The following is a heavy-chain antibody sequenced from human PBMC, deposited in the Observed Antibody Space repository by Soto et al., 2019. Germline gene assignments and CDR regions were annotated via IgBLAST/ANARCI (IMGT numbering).Heavy chain of an antibody. CDR2: INSDGSST. V-gene: IGHV3-74*01. CDR3: ARDQLGDDAFDI. J-gene: IGHJ3*02. CDR1: GFTFSSYW. Sequence: LSLTCAASGFTFSSYWMHWVRQAPGKGLVWVSRINSDGSSTSYADSVKGRFTISRDNAKNTLYLQMNSLRAEDTAVYYCARDQLGDDAFDIWGQGTMVTVSS. D-gene: IGHD1-1*01.